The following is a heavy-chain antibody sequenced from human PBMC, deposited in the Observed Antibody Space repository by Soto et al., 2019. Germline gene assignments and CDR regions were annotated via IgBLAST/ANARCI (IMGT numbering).Heavy chain of an antibody. V-gene: IGHV1-69*02. CDR1: GGTFSSYT. D-gene: IGHD2-2*01. J-gene: IGHJ1*01. Sequence: QVQLVQSGAEVKKPGSSVKVSCKASGGTFSSYTISWVRQAPGQGLEWMGRIMPILGIANYAQKFQGRVTNSEDKSTSKAYMERRSLRSEDTAVYYCGSEAGWVGPAATAEYFQHWGQGTLVTVSS. CDR3: GSEAGWVGPAATAEYFQH. CDR2: IMPILGIA.